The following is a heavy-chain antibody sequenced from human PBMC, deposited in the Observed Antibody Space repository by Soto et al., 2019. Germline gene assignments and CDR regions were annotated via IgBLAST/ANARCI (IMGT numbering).Heavy chain of an antibody. J-gene: IGHJ6*02. Sequence: QITLKESGPTLVTPTQTLTLTCTFSGFSLDTSGVGVAWIRQPPGKALEWLTLIYWDDDKRYSPSLRSRLTITKDTSENRVVLTMTNMDPVATATYYCSHMESRVASYGLDVWGQGTTVTVSS. CDR2: IYWDDDK. V-gene: IGHV2-5*02. CDR3: SHMESRVASYGLDV. CDR1: GFSLDTSGVG. D-gene: IGHD3-3*01.